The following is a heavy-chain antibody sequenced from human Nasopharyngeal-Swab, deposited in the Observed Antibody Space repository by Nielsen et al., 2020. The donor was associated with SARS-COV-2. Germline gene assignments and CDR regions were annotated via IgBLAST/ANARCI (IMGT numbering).Heavy chain of an antibody. CDR3: AKDRDSGDDSEEYYHYYGMDV. V-gene: IGHV1-69*04. CDR1: GGTFSSYA. J-gene: IGHJ6*02. D-gene: IGHD5-12*01. Sequence: SLKVSCKASGGTFSSYAISWVRQAPGQGLEWMGRIIPILGIANYAQKFQGRVTITADKSTSTAYMELSSLRAEDTAIYYCAKDRDSGDDSEEYYHYYGMDVWGQVAPVTVSS. CDR2: IIPILGIA.